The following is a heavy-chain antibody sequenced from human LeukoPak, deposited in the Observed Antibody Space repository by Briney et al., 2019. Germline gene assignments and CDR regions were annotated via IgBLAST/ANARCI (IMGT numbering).Heavy chain of an antibody. CDR2: IYSDVRRI. V-gene: IGHV3-74*03. D-gene: IGHD2-2*01. J-gene: IGHJ4*02. Sequence: GGSLRLSCAASGFTFSDYWMHWVRQAPGKGLEWVARIYSDVRRIKYADSVKGRFTISRDNAKNTLYLQMNALRVEDTAVYYCATSPAISRDWGQGTLVTVSS. CDR3: ATSPAISRD. CDR1: GFTFSDYW.